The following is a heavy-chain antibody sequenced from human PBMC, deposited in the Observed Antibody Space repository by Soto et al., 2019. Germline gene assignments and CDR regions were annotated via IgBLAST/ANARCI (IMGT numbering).Heavy chain of an antibody. Sequence: SETLSLTCAVSGGSISSGGYSWSWIRQPPGKGLEWIGYIYHSGSTYYNPSLKSRVTISVDRSKNQFSLKLSSVTAADTAVYYCARNWAGYSGYDYYFDYWGQGTLVTVSS. J-gene: IGHJ4*02. V-gene: IGHV4-30-2*01. CDR3: ARNWAGYSGYDYYFDY. D-gene: IGHD5-12*01. CDR2: IYHSGST. CDR1: GGSISSGGYS.